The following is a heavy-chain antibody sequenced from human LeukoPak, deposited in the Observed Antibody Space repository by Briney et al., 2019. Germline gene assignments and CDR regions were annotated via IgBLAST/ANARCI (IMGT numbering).Heavy chain of an antibody. J-gene: IGHJ4*02. Sequence: GGSLRLSCAASGFTFSSYAMSWVRQAPGKGLEWVSSLSAGGSGTYYADSVKGRFTISRDNSKNTLYVQMNSLRAEDTAVYYCAKRSAPGTYYFDSWGQGTLVSVSS. V-gene: IGHV3-23*01. D-gene: IGHD6-13*01. CDR1: GFTFSSYA. CDR3: AKRSAPGTYYFDS. CDR2: LSAGGSGT.